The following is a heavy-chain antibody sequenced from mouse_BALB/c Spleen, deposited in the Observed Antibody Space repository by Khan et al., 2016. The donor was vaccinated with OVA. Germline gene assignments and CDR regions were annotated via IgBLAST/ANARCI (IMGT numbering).Heavy chain of an antibody. CDR3: ARRYDYTMDY. CDR2: INSDNGDT. Sequence: VQLKESGPELVKPGASMKISCKASGYSFTGYTMNWVKQSHGKNLEWIGLINSDNGDTNYNQKFKGKATLTVDKSSSTAYMELLSLTSEDSAVYYGARRYDYTMDYWGQGTSVTVSS. D-gene: IGHD2-4*01. CDR1: GYSFTGYT. J-gene: IGHJ4*01. V-gene: IGHV1-37*01.